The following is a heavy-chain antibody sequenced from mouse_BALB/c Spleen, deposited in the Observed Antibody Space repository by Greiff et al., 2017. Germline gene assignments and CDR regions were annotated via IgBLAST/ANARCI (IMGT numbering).Heavy chain of an antibody. D-gene: IGHD1-1*01. CDR2: FYPGSGSI. Sequence: LVESGAELVKPGASVKLSCKASGYTFTEYIIHWVKQRSGQGLEWIGWFYPGSGSIKYNEKFKDKATLTADKSSSTVYMELSSLTSEDSAVYFCARWGYYYGSSYYFDYWGQGTTLTVSS. J-gene: IGHJ2*01. CDR3: ARWGYYYGSSYYFDY. CDR1: GYTFTEYI. V-gene: IGHV1-62-2*01.